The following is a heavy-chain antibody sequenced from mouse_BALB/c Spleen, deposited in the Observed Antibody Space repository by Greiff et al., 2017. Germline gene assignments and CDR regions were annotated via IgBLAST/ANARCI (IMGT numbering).Heavy chain of an antibody. D-gene: IGHD1-1*01. CDR3: TRSESYYYGNY. CDR2: IDPSDSYT. CDR1: GYTFTSYW. J-gene: IGHJ2*01. Sequence: QVQLQQPGAELVKPGASVKMSCKASGYTFTSYWMHWVKQRPGQGLEWIGVIDPSDSYTSYNQKFKGKATLTVDTSSSTAYMQLSSLTSEDSAVYYCTRSESYYYGNYWGQGTTLTVSS. V-gene: IGHV1S127*01.